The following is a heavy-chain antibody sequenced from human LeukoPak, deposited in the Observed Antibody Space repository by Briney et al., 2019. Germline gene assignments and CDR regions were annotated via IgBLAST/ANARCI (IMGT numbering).Heavy chain of an antibody. CDR2: INPNSGAT. J-gene: IGHJ5*02. Sequence: GASVKVSCKASGYTFTDSYIHWVRQAPGQGLEWMGWINPNSGATNYLQKFQGRVTMTRDTSINTAYMELSRLRSDDTAVYYCARDPAPATAPPGWFDPWGQGTLVTVSS. V-gene: IGHV1-2*02. CDR3: ARDPAPATAPPGWFDP. D-gene: IGHD2-2*01. CDR1: GYTFTDSY.